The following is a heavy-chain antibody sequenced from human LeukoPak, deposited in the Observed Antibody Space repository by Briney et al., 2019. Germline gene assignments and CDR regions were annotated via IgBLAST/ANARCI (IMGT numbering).Heavy chain of an antibody. CDR1: GYSFTSYW. CDR3: ARQSYYDILTGYGAPFDY. CDR2: NHPGDSDT. J-gene: IGHJ4*02. D-gene: IGHD3-9*01. V-gene: IGHV5-51*01. Sequence: GELLKISCKGSGYSFTSYWIGWVRQMPGKGLEWMGINHPGDSDTRSTPSFQGQVTISADKSITTAYLQWSSLKASDTAMYYCARQSYYDILTGYGAPFDYWGQGTLVTVSS.